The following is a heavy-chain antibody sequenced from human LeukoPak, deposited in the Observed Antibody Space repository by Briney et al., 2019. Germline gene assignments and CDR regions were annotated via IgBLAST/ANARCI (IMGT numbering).Heavy chain of an antibody. CDR2: MNPNSGNT. Sequence: ASVKVSCKASGYTFTSYDINWVRQATGQGLKWMGWMNPNSGNTGYAQKFQGRVTMTRNTSISTAYMELSSLRSEDTAVYYCASERTNLGTTGTYDAFDIWGQGTMVTVSS. D-gene: IGHD1-1*01. J-gene: IGHJ3*02. CDR3: ASERTNLGTTGTYDAFDI. CDR1: GYTFTSYD. V-gene: IGHV1-8*01.